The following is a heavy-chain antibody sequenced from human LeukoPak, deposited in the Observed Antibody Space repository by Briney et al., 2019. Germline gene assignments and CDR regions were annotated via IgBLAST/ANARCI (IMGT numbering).Heavy chain of an antibody. J-gene: IGHJ3*02. CDR2: ISSSSSYI. Sequence: GGSLRLSCAASGFTFSSYSMNWVRQAPGKGLEWVSSISSSSSYIYYADSVKGRFTISRDNAKNSLYLQMNSLRAEDTAVYYCARERDIVVVPAAEDAFDIWGQGTMVTVSS. CDR3: ARERDIVVVPAAEDAFDI. V-gene: IGHV3-21*01. CDR1: GFTFSSYS. D-gene: IGHD2-2*01.